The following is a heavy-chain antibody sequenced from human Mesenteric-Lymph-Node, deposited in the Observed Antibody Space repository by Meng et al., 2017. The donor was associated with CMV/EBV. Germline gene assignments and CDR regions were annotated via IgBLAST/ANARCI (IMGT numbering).Heavy chain of an antibody. CDR2: IFHGGST. CDR1: GGSIISSVW. V-gene: IGHV4-4*02. CDR3: ARIVITPGGTIDS. J-gene: IGHJ4*02. Sequence: AVSGGSIISSVWWSWVRQPPGKGLEWIGEIFHGGSTNCNPSLKSRVSISVDKSKNQFSLKLSSVTAADTAIYYCARIVITPGGTIDSWGQGTLVTVSS. D-gene: IGHD2-8*02.